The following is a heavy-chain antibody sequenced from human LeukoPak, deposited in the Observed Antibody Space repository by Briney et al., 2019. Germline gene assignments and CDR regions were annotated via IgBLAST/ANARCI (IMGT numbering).Heavy chain of an antibody. Sequence: ASVKVSCKASGGTFSSYAISWVRQAPGQGLEWMGGIIPIFGTANYAQKFQGRVTITADESTSTAYMELSSLRSEDTAVYYCAGGLGYCSSTSCYGAPTFDYWGQGTLVTVSS. J-gene: IGHJ4*02. CDR2: IIPIFGTA. V-gene: IGHV1-69*13. D-gene: IGHD2-2*01. CDR3: AGGLGYCSSTSCYGAPTFDY. CDR1: GGTFSSYA.